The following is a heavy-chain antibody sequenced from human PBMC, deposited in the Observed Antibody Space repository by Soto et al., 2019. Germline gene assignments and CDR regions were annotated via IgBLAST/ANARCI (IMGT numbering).Heavy chain of an antibody. CDR2: IGFTVDST. D-gene: IGHD6-6*01. CDR3: ARRFSSSSFYLDP. V-gene: IGHV3-23*01. CDR1: GFPFSSYA. J-gene: IGHJ5*02. Sequence: PGGSLRLSCAASGFPFSSYAMSWVRHAPDKGLEWVSAIGFTVDSTFYADSVKGRFTISRDNYKNTLYLQMNSLRAEDTAVYFCARRFSSSSFYLDPWGQGTQVTVSS.